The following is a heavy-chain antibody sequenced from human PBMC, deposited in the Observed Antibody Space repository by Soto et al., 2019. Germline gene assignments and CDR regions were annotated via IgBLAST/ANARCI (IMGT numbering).Heavy chain of an antibody. CDR3: ATNTVPEDYYYYMDV. CDR2: IYPGDSDT. V-gene: IGHV5-51*01. J-gene: IGHJ6*03. CDR1: GYSFTSYW. Sequence: GESLKISCKGSGYSFTSYWIGWVRQMPGKGLEWMGIIYPGDSDTRYSPSFQGQVTISADKSISTAYLQWSSLKASDTAMYYCATNTVPEDYYYYMDVWGKGTTVTVSS. D-gene: IGHD4-4*01.